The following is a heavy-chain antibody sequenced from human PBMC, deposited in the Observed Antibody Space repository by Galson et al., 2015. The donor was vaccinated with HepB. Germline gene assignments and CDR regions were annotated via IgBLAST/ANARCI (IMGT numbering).Heavy chain of an antibody. D-gene: IGHD2-15*01. CDR3: ARRRRSDIVVVVASYHYYFDY. CDR2: INHSGST. CDR1: GGSFSGYY. Sequence: ETLSLTCAVYGGSFSGYYWSWIRQPPGKGLEWIGEINHSGSTNYNPSLKSRVTISVDTSKNQFSLKLSSVTAADTAVYYCARRRRSDIVVVVASYHYYFDYWGQGTLVTVSS. V-gene: IGHV4-34*01. J-gene: IGHJ4*02.